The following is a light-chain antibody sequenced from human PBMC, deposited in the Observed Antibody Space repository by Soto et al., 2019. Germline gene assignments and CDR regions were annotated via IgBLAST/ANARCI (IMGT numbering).Light chain of an antibody. CDR3: KQRYNWLT. CDR2: GAS. Sequence: EIVLTQSPGTLSLSPGEGATLSCRASQSVSSSYLAWYQQKPGQAPRLLIYGASTRATGIPARFSGSGSGTDFTLTISSLEPEDSAVYYCKQRYNWLTCGGGTKGDIK. V-gene: IGKV3D-20*02. CDR1: QSVSSSY. J-gene: IGKJ4*01.